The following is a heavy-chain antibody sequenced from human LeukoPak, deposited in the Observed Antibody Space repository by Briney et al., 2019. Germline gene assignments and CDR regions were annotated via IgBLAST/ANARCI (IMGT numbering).Heavy chain of an antibody. V-gene: IGHV3-23*01. CDR3: AKGGSGSYSGFDY. CDR2: MSGSGGST. D-gene: IGHD1-26*01. Sequence: PGGSLRLSCAASGFTFSTYAMSWVRQAPGKGLEWVSAMSGSGGSTYYAESVKGRFTISRDNSKNTLYLQMNSLRAEDTAVYYCAKGGSGSYSGFDYWGQGTLVTVSS. J-gene: IGHJ4*02. CDR1: GFTFSTYA.